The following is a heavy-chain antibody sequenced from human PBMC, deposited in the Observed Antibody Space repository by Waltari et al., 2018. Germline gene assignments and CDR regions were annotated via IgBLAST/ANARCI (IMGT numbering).Heavy chain of an antibody. Sequence: QVQLQQWGAGLLKPSETLSLTCAVYGGSFSGYYWRWSRQPPGKGLEWIGEINHSGSTNYNPSLKSRVTISVDTSKNQFSLKLSSVTAADTAVYYCARAVSGSYYVDYWGQGTLVTVSS. CDR2: INHSGST. CDR3: ARAVSGSYYVDY. CDR1: GGSFSGYY. V-gene: IGHV4-34*01. J-gene: IGHJ4*02. D-gene: IGHD1-26*01.